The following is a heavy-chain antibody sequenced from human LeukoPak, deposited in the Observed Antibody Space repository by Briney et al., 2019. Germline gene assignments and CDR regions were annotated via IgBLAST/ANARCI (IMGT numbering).Heavy chain of an antibody. J-gene: IGHJ4*02. V-gene: IGHV3-23*01. CDR3: AKEGGTYYDFWSGYYPSYFDY. Sequence: GGSLRLSCAASGFTFSSYAMSWVRQAPGKGLEWVSAISGSGGSTYYADSAKGRFTISRDNSKNTLYLQMNSLRAEDTAVYYCAKEGGTYYDFWSGYYPSYFDYWGQGTLVTVSS. CDR1: GFTFSSYA. CDR2: ISGSGGST. D-gene: IGHD3-3*01.